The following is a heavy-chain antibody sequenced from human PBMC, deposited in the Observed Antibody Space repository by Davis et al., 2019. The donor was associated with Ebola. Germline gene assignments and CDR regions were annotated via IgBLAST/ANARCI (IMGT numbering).Heavy chain of an antibody. Sequence: GESLKISCAASGFTFTSYSMNWVRQAPGKGLEWVSSISSSSSYIYYADSVKGRFTISRDNAKNSLYLQMNSLRAEDTAVYYCARLRGCSGGSCYSVPYDMDVWGQGTTVTVSS. D-gene: IGHD2-15*01. CDR1: GFTFTSYS. V-gene: IGHV3-21*01. CDR2: ISSSSSYI. J-gene: IGHJ6*02. CDR3: ARLRGCSGGSCYSVPYDMDV.